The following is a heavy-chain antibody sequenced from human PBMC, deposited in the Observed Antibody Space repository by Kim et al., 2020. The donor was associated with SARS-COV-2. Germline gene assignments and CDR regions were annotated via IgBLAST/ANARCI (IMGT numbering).Heavy chain of an antibody. Sequence: LETLSLTCSVSGDSMYDFYWNWIRQPPGKGLEWIGYVSSTGSTSYSPSLGSRVTISVDRSKKQFSLILSSVTAADTAVYYCARHRYYDRCDFDYWGQGTLVTVSS. CDR2: VSSTGST. V-gene: IGHV4-59*08. CDR3: ARHRYYDRCDFDY. J-gene: IGHJ4*02. D-gene: IGHD3-22*01. CDR1: GDSMYDFY.